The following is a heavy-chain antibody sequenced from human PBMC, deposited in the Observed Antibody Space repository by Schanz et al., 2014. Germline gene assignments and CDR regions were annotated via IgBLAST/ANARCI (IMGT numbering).Heavy chain of an antibody. J-gene: IGHJ4*02. V-gene: IGHV4-34*01. D-gene: IGHD6-13*01. CDR2: IYDGGST. Sequence: QVQLQQWGAGLLKPSETLSLTCAVYGGSFSDYYWSWIRQHPGKGLEWIGYIYDGGSTYYNPSLKSRVTISVDTSKNQFALRLSSVTAADTAVYYCARARSWPDYWGQGTLVTVSS. CDR3: ARARSWPDY. CDR1: GGSFSDYY.